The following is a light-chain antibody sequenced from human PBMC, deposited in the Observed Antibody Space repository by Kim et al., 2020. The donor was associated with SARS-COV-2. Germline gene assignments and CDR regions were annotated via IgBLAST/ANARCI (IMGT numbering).Light chain of an antibody. CDR3: HQYYSIPRT. CDR1: QSVLYTSNNKNC. V-gene: IGKV4-1*01. Sequence: DIVMTQSPDSLAVSLGERATINCKSSQSVLYTSNNKNCLAWYQQKPGQSPKLLIYWASTRESGVPDRFSGSGSGTDFTLTISSLQAEDVAVYYCHQYYSIPRTFGQGTKVDIK. J-gene: IGKJ1*01. CDR2: WAS.